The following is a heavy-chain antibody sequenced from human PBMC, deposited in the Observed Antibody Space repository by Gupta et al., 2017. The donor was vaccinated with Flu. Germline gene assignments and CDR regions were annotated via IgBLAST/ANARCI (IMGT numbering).Heavy chain of an antibody. Sequence: QVQLVQSGAEVKKPGASVKVSCKASGYTFTSYYMPWVRQAPGQGLEWMGIINPSGGSTSYAQKFQGRVTMTRDTSTSTVYMELSSLRSEDTAVYYCARDLAVAVSLGYWGQGTLVTVSS. CDR2: INPSGGST. CDR3: ARDLAVAVSLGY. D-gene: IGHD6-19*01. CDR1: GYTFTSYY. V-gene: IGHV1-46*01. J-gene: IGHJ4*02.